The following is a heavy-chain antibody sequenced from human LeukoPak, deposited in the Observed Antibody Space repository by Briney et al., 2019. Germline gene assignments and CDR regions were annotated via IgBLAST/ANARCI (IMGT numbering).Heavy chain of an antibody. V-gene: IGHV3-48*04. J-gene: IGHJ4*02. Sequence: GGSLRLSCAASGFTFSSYSMNWVRQAPGKGLEWVSYISSSSSTIYYADSVKGRFTISRDNAKNSLYLQMNSLRAEDTAVYYCARRDGGYFDWLSLDYWGQGTLVTVSS. D-gene: IGHD3-9*01. CDR2: ISSSSSTI. CDR1: GFTFSSYS. CDR3: ARRDGGYFDWLSLDY.